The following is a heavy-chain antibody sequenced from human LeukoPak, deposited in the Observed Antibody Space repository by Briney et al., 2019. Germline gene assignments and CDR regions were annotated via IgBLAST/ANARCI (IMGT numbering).Heavy chain of an antibody. CDR3: TRGGHSYGLSY. CDR2: IRSKAYGGTT. Sequence: GGSLRLSCTASGFTFGDYAMSWVRQAPGKGLEWVGFIRSKAYGGTTEYAASVKGRFTISRDDSKSIAYLQMNSLKTEDTAVYYCTRGGHSYGLSYWGQGTLVTVSS. CDR1: GFTFGDYA. J-gene: IGHJ4*02. V-gene: IGHV3-49*04. D-gene: IGHD5-18*01.